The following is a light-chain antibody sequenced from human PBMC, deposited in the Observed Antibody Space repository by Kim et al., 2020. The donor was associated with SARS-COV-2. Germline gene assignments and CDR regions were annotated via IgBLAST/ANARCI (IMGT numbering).Light chain of an antibody. CDR2: QNT. V-gene: IGLV3-1*01. Sequence: SYELTQPPSVSVSPGQTGSITCSGDKLGNKYVCWYQKKAGQSPVLVIHQNTKRPSGIPERFSGSNSGNTATLTISGTQPIDAADYYCQAWDSNTVVFGG. CDR3: QAWDSNTVV. CDR1: KLGNKY. J-gene: IGLJ2*01.